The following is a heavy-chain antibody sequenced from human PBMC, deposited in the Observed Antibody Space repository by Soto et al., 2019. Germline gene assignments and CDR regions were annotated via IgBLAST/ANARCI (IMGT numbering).Heavy chain of an antibody. D-gene: IGHD2-15*01. Sequence: GASVKVSCKASGGTFSSYSISWVRQAPGQGLEWMGGIIPIFGTANYAQKFQGRVTITADESTSTAYMELSSLRSEDTAVYYCARGRRGYCSGGSCYSVYYFDYWGQGTLVTVSS. CDR3: ARGRRGYCSGGSCYSVYYFDY. V-gene: IGHV1-69*01. CDR1: GGTFSSYS. CDR2: IIPIFGTA. J-gene: IGHJ4*02.